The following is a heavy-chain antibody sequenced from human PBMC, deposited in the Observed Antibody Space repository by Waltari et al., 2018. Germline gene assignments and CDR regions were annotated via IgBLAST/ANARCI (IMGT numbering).Heavy chain of an antibody. V-gene: IGHV3-23*01. CDR3: AKGGTLF. CDR2: ISSIGGST. D-gene: IGHD2-21*01. Sequence: EVQLLESGGGLVQPGGSLRLSCAASGITFSSHAMTWVRQAPGKGLEWVSAISSIGGSTYYADSGKGRFTISRDNSKNTLYLQMNSLRAEDTAVYYCAKGGTLFWGQGTLVTVSS. CDR1: GITFSSHA. J-gene: IGHJ4*02.